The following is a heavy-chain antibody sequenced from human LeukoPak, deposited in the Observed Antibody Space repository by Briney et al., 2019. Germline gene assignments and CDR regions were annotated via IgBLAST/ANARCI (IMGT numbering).Heavy chain of an antibody. J-gene: IGHJ6*03. V-gene: IGHV3-20*04. CDR2: INWAGGST. CDR1: GFTFDDYG. CDR3: ARYGSNFYYYYMDV. D-gene: IGHD4-17*01. Sequence: SGGSLRLSCAASGFTFDDYGLSWVRQVPGKGLGWVSGINWAGGSTAYADSVKGRFTISRDNAKNSLDLQMNSLRAEDTALYYCARYGSNFYYYYMDVWGKGTTVTVSS.